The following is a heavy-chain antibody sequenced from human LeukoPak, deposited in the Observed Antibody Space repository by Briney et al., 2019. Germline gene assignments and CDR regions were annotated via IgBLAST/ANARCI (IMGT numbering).Heavy chain of an antibody. J-gene: IGHJ4*02. D-gene: IGHD2-15*01. CDR1: GGSVSDYY. Sequence: SETLSLTCTISGGSVSDYYWSWIRQSPGKGLEWIGYIYHTGSTSYSPSLKSRVTISADTSQNQFSLKLSSVTAADTAIYYCARDRFGGKEYYFDYWGQGTLVTVSS. V-gene: IGHV4-59*02. CDR3: ARDRFGGKEYYFDY. CDR2: IYHTGST.